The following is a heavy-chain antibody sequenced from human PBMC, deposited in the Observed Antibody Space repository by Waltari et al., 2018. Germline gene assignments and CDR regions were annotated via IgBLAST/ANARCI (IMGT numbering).Heavy chain of an antibody. CDR2: IYYSGST. J-gene: IGHJ4*02. CDR3: ARHHIEITIFGVVMAGHFDY. Sequence: QLQLQESGPGLVKPSETLSLTCTVSGGSISSSSYYWGWIRQPPGKGLEWIGSIYYSGSTYYNPSLKSRVTISVDTSKNQFSLKRSSVTAADTAVYYCARHHIEITIFGVVMAGHFDYWGQGTLVTVSS. CDR1: GGSISSSSYY. D-gene: IGHD3-3*01. V-gene: IGHV4-39*01.